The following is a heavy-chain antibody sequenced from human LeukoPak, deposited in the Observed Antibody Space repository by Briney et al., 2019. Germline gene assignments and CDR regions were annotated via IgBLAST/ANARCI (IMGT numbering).Heavy chain of an antibody. CDR3: ARGRYCSGGSCYSLNWFDP. D-gene: IGHD2-15*01. J-gene: IGHJ5*02. V-gene: IGHV1-46*01. CDR1: GYTFTSYY. Sequence: GASVKVSCKASGYTFTSYYMHWVRQAPGQGLEWMGIINPSGGSTSYAQKFQGRVTMTRDTSTSTVYMELSSLRSEDTAVYYCARGRYCSGGSCYSLNWFDPWSQGTLVTVSS. CDR2: INPSGGST.